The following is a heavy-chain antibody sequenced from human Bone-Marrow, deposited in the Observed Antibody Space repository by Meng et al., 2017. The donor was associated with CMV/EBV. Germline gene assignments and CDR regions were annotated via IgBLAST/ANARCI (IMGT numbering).Heavy chain of an antibody. CDR2: ISSSGSTI. D-gene: IGHD2-2*01. Sequence: GGSLRLSCAASGFTFSDYYMSWIRQAPGKGLEWVSYISSSGSTIYYADSVKGRFTISRDNAKNSLYLQMNSLRAEDTAVYYCARDSVLGYCSSTSCYGRWFDPWGQGTLVTVSS. CDR1: GFTFSDYY. CDR3: ARDSVLGYCSSTSCYGRWFDP. V-gene: IGHV3-11*04. J-gene: IGHJ5*02.